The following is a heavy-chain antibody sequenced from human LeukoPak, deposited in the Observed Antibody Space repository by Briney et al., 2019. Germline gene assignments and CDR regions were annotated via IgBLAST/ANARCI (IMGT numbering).Heavy chain of an antibody. D-gene: IGHD3-22*01. Sequence: SETLSLTCTVSGGSVSSGSYYWSWIRQPPGKGLEWIGEINHSGSTNYNPSLKSRVTISVDTSKNQFPLKLSSVTAADTAVYYCARRWAYDSSGYYSVARAFDIWGQGTMVTVSS. CDR1: GGSVSSGSYY. CDR2: INHSGST. CDR3: ARRWAYDSSGYYSVARAFDI. V-gene: IGHV4-61*01. J-gene: IGHJ3*02.